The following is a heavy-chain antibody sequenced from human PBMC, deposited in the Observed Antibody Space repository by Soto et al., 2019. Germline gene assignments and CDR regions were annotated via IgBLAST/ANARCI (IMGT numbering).Heavy chain of an antibody. V-gene: IGHV2-5*02. CDR1: GFSLSTNGVG. D-gene: IGHD5-12*01. J-gene: IGHJ4*02. CDR2: IYWDDDK. CDR3: AHRREFGGYGTPFY. Sequence: QITLKESGPPLVKPTQTLTLTCTFSGFSLSTNGVGVGWIRQPPGKALEWLALIYWDDDKRYSPSLNSRLTITKDPSKNQVVLTMTNMDPVDTATYYCAHRREFGGYGTPFYWGQGTLVTVSS.